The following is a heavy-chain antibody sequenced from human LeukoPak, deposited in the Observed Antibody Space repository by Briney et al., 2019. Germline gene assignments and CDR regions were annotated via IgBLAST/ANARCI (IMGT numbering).Heavy chain of an antibody. J-gene: IGHJ4*02. CDR2: TYYRSKWYH. D-gene: IGHD3-22*01. CDR3: ARVKDYYDGSVYYFLDY. Sequence: SQTLSLTCGISGDTVSSNTAAWSWIRQSPSRGLGWLGRTYYRSKWYHDYAVSVRSRITINPDTSKNQFSLQLNSVTSEDTAVYFCARVKDYYDGSVYYFLDYWGQGTLVTVSS. V-gene: IGHV6-1*01. CDR1: GDTVSSNTAA.